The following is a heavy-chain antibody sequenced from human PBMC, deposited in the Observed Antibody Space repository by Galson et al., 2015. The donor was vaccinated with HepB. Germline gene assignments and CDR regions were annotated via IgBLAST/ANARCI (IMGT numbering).Heavy chain of an antibody. CDR1: GDSVSRDTVG. D-gene: IGHD3-10*01. V-gene: IGHV6-1*01. Sequence: CAISGDSVSRDTVGWNWIRQSPSRGLEWLGRAYYRSKWYSDYAISVKSRIIINADSSTTQFFLQLNSVIPEDTAVYYCTRVAHLGRGMNVWGQGTTVTVSS. CDR3: TRVAHLGRGMNV. J-gene: IGHJ6*02. CDR2: AYYRSKWYS.